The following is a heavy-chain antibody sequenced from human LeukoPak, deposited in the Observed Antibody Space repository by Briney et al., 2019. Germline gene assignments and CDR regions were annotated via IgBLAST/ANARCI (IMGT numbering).Heavy chain of an antibody. CDR1: AFTFSRYG. V-gene: IGHV3-30*02. J-gene: IGHJ4*02. Sequence: GGSLRLSCAASAFTFSRYGMHWVRQAPGKGLEWVAFIRYDGSNKYYADSVKGRFTISRDNAKNPLYLQMNSLRAEDTAVYYCARGEYGSGSYHIDYWGQGTLVTVSS. CDR2: IRYDGSNK. CDR3: ARGEYGSGSYHIDY. D-gene: IGHD3-10*01.